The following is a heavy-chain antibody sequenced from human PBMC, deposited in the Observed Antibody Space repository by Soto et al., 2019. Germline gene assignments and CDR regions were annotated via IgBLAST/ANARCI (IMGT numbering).Heavy chain of an antibody. CDR2: IKQDGSEK. V-gene: IGHV3-7*01. D-gene: IGHD3-10*01. CDR1: GFTFSSYW. Sequence: GGSLRLSCAASGFTFSSYWMSWVRQAPGKGLEWVANIKQDGSEKYYVDSVKGRFTISRDNAKNSLYLQMNSLRAEDTAVYYCARGKEAIMVRGQSNWFDPWGQGTLVTVSS. J-gene: IGHJ5*02. CDR3: ARGKEAIMVRGQSNWFDP.